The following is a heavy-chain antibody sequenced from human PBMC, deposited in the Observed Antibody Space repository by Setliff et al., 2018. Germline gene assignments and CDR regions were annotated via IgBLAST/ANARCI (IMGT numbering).Heavy chain of an antibody. J-gene: IGHJ3*01. CDR1: NGSLNRNGYY. V-gene: IGHV4-39*02. CDR2: VYHRGTT. CDR3: AKDKYSFGSGTYWNSFDL. D-gene: IGHD3-10*01. Sequence: SETLSLTCTVSNGSLNRNGYYWAWVRQPPGKGLEWIASVYHRGTTYYNPSLKSRVTTSVDTSKNQFSLKLISVTAADTAVYYCAKDKYSFGSGTYWNSFDLWGQGTMVTVSS.